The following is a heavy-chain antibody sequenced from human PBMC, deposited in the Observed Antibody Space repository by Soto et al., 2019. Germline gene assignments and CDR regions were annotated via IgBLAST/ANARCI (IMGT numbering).Heavy chain of an antibody. D-gene: IGHD3-3*01. CDR1: GYTFTTYA. Sequence: ASMKVSCKASGYTFTTYAIHWVRQAPGQGLEWMGWINAGNGNTEFSERFRGRVTITRDTSASTAHMELTGLRSEDTAVYYCARGADFWSGYYYYYYYYYMDAWGKGTTVTVSS. J-gene: IGHJ6*03. CDR3: ARGADFWSGYYYYYYYYYMDA. CDR2: INAGNGNT. V-gene: IGHV1-3*01.